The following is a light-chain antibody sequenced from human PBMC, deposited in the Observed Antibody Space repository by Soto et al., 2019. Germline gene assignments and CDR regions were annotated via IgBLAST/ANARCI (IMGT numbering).Light chain of an antibody. CDR2: GAS. J-gene: IGKJ2*01. Sequence: EIVLTQSPGTLSLSPGERATLSCRASQSVSSYLAWYQQKPGQAPRLLIYGASTRATSFPARFSGSGSGTEFTLTVSSPQSEDFAVYYCQQYIYWPYTFGQGTKVDIK. CDR1: QSVSSY. V-gene: IGKV3-15*01. CDR3: QQYIYWPYT.